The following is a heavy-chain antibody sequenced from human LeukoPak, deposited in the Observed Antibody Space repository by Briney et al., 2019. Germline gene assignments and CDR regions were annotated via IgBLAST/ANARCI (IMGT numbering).Heavy chain of an antibody. J-gene: IGHJ6*02. Sequence: SEPLSLACTVSGGSISSGGYYWSWIRQHPGKGLEWIGYIYYSGSTYYNPSLKSRVTISVDTSKNQFSLKLSSVTAADTAVYYCARDRARSYGMDVWGQGTTVTVSS. CDR3: ARDRARSYGMDV. D-gene: IGHD3-10*01. CDR2: IYYSGST. CDR1: GGSISSGGYY. V-gene: IGHV4-31*03.